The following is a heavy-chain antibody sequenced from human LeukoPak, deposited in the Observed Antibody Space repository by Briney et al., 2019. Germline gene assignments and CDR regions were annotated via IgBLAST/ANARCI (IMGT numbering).Heavy chain of an antibody. CDR3: ARVGIAVGGLDY. CDR1: GGSISSSSYY. V-gene: IGHV4-39*07. Sequence: SETLSLTCTVSGGSISSSSYYWGWIRQPPGKGLEWIGSIYYSGSTYYNPSLKSRVTISVDTSKNQFSLKLSSVTAADTAVYYCARVGIAVGGLDYWGQGTLVTVSS. J-gene: IGHJ4*02. D-gene: IGHD6-19*01. CDR2: IYYSGST.